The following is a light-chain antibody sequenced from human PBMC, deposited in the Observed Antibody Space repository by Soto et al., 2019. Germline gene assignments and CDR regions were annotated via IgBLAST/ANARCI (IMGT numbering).Light chain of an antibody. Sequence: DIQMTQSPSSLSASVGHRVTISCRASQSISSYLNWYQQKPGKAPKLLIHAASSLQSGVPSRFSGSGSGTDFTLTITSLQSEDFAAYFCQQRVSIPLTLGGGTKVEI. CDR1: QSISSY. J-gene: IGKJ4*01. CDR2: AAS. CDR3: QQRVSIPLT. V-gene: IGKV1-39*01.